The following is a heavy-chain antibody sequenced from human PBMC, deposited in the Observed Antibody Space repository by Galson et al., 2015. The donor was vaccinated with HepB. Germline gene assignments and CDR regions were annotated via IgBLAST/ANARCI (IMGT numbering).Heavy chain of an antibody. V-gene: IGHV3-53*01. D-gene: IGHD6-13*01. CDR1: GFTVSSNY. J-gene: IGHJ6*02. CDR2: IYSGGST. Sequence: LRLSCAASGFTVSSNYMSWVRQAPGKGLEWVSVIYSGGSTYYADSVKGRFTISRDNSKNTLYLQMNSLRAEDTAVYYCKAAADLTAQINYYYYGMDVWGQGTTVTVSS. CDR3: KAAADLTAQINYYYYGMDV.